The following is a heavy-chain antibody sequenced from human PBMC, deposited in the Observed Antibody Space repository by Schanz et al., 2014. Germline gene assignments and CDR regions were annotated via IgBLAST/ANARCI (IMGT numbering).Heavy chain of an antibody. CDR1: GGSISSGGYS. CDR2: IYYSGNT. Sequence: LQLQESGSGLMKPSQTLSLTCAVSGGSISSGGYSWNWIRQSPGKGLEWIGYIYYSGNTYYNPSVKSRVTISVDRSKNQFSLRLDSVTAADTAVYYCAREQIMAAAGLVDYWGHGTLVTVSS. J-gene: IGHJ4*01. CDR3: AREQIMAAAGLVDY. V-gene: IGHV4-30-2*06. D-gene: IGHD6-13*01.